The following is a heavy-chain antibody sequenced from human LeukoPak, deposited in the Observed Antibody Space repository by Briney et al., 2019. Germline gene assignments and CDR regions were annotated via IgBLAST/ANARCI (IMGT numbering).Heavy chain of an antibody. J-gene: IGHJ6*03. Sequence: ASVKVSCKASGYTFTGYYMHWVRQAPGQGLEWMGWMNPNSGNTGYAQKFQGRVTITRNTSISTAYMELSSLRSEDTAVYYCATYSSGWSYYYYYMDVWGKGTTVTVSS. CDR1: GYTFTGYY. V-gene: IGHV1-8*03. CDR3: ATYSSGWSYYYYYMDV. D-gene: IGHD6-19*01. CDR2: MNPNSGNT.